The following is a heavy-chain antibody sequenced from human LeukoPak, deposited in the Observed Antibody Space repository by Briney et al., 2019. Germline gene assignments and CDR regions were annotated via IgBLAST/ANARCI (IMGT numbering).Heavy chain of an antibody. D-gene: IGHD3-22*01. CDR2: IYTSGST. J-gene: IGHJ3*02. V-gene: IGHV4-4*07. CDR3: ARDVPVRSITMIVVGAFDI. Sequence: PSETLSLTCTVSGGSISSYYWSWIRQPAGKGLEWIGRIYTSGSTNYNPSLKSRVTMSVDTSKNHFSLKLSSVTAADTAVYYCARDVPVRSITMIVVGAFDIWGQGTMVTVSS. CDR1: GGSISSYY.